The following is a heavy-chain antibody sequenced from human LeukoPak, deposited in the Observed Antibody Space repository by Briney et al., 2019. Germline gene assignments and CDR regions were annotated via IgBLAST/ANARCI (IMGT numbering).Heavy chain of an antibody. CDR1: GFTVSSNY. V-gene: IGHV3-15*01. D-gene: IGHD5-18*01. CDR3: TTGTWIQLWLADY. J-gene: IGHJ4*02. CDR2: IKGKTDGGTT. Sequence: PGGSLRLSCAASGFTVSSNYMSWVRQAPGKGLEWVGQIKGKTDGGTTDYAAPVQGRFTISRDDSKNTLFLQMNSLKTEDTAVYYCTTGTWIQLWLADYWGQGTLVTVSS.